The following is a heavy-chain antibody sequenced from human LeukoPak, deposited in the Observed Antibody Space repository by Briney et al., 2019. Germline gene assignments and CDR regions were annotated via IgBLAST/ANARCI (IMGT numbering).Heavy chain of an antibody. Sequence: PGGSLRLSCAASGFTFSNYWMNWVRQAPGKGMEWVAIIGKDGSEILYVDSVKGRFTISRDNAKSSLYLQMNSLRAEDTAVYYCAAGAGWLIDWWGQGTLVTVSS. CDR1: GFTFSNYW. CDR2: IGKDGSEI. CDR3: AAGAGWLIDW. D-gene: IGHD6-19*01. V-gene: IGHV3-7*01. J-gene: IGHJ4*02.